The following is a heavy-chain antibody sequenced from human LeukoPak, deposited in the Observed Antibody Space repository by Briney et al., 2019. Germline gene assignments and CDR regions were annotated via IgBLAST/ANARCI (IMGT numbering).Heavy chain of an antibody. D-gene: IGHD2-8*01. V-gene: IGHV3-7*01. CDR1: VFDFSRYW. J-gene: IGHJ4*02. CDR2: INQDVSRI. CDR3: ARLKDDVTKFGY. Sequence: GGSLRLSCAGSVFDFSRYWMAWVRESRGKGRECVASINQDVSRIHYVDSVKGRFTISRDNDKSSLFLQMTSLRVEDTAVYYCARLKDDVTKFGYWGQGTLVTVSS.